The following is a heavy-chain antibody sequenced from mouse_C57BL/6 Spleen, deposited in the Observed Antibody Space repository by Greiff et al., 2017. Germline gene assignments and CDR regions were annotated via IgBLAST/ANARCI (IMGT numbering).Heavy chain of an antibody. Sequence: VKLMESGAELVRPGASVTLSCKASGYTFTDYEMHWVKQTPVHGLEWIGAIDPETGGTAYNQKFKGKAILTADKSSSTAYMELRSLTSEDSAVYYCTRDGNQFAYWGQGTLVTVSA. V-gene: IGHV1-15*01. D-gene: IGHD1-1*01. J-gene: IGHJ3*01. CDR1: GYTFTDYE. CDR2: IDPETGGT. CDR3: TRDGNQFAY.